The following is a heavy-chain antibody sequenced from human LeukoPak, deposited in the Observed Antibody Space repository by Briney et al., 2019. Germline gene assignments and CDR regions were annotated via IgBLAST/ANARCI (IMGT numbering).Heavy chain of an antibody. V-gene: IGHV4-59*01. Sequence: SETLSLTCTVSVGSISGYYWSWIRQPPGKGLEWSGYIYYSGSTNYNPSLKSRVTISVDTSKNQFSLKLSSVTAADTAVYYCARRPGWYYGMDVWGQGTTVTVSS. CDR1: VGSISGYY. J-gene: IGHJ6*02. CDR3: ARRPGWYYGMDV. CDR2: IYYSGST.